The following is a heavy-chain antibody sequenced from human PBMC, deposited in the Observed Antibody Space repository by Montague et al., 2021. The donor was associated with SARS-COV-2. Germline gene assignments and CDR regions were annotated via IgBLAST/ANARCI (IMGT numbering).Heavy chain of an antibody. CDR3: ARTVVVPAAMSRYYGMDV. D-gene: IGHD2-2*01. J-gene: IGHJ6*02. CDR1: GGSISSGSYY. Sequence: TLSLTCSVSGGSISSGSYYWSWIRPPAGKGLEWIGRIYISGSTNYNPSLKSRVTMSVDTSKNQFSLKLSSVTAADTAVYYCARTVVVPAAMSRYYGMDVWGQGTSVTVSS. CDR2: IYISGST. V-gene: IGHV4-61*02.